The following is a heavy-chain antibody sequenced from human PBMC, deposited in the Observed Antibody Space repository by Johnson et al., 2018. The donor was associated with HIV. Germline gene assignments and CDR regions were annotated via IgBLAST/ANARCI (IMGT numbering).Heavy chain of an antibody. Sequence: QVQLVESGGGVVQPGRSLRLSCAASGFTFSSYGMHWVRQAPGKGLEWVAVISYDGSNKYYADSVKGRFTISRDNSKNTLYLQMNSLGAEDTAVYYWASGAPPTWYSSSWRGGAFDIWGQGTMVTVSS. V-gene: IGHV3-30*03. J-gene: IGHJ3*02. CDR1: GFTFSSYG. CDR3: ASGAPPTWYSSSWRGGAFDI. CDR2: ISYDGSNK. D-gene: IGHD6-13*01.